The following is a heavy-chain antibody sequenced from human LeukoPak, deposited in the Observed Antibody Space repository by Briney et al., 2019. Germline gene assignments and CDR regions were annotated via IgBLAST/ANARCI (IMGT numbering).Heavy chain of an antibody. Sequence: PSQTLSLTCAVSGGSLSSGGYYWSWVRQPPGTGLEWLAYISDIGSINYNPSLKSRVTISLDTSKNQFSLKLSSVTAADTAVYYCAGHHPRNTVDFWGQGTLVTVSS. J-gene: IGHJ4*02. CDR2: ISDIGSI. D-gene: IGHD2/OR15-2a*01. V-gene: IGHV4-61*08. CDR3: AGHHPRNTVDF. CDR1: GGSLSSGGYY.